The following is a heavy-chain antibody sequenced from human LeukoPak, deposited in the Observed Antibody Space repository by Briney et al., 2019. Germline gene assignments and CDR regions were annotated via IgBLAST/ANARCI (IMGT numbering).Heavy chain of an antibody. CDR3: ARQIGYCSGGSCYRQVNWFDP. Sequence: PSETLSLTCTVSSGSISSSSYYWGGIRQPPGKGLEGCGSIYDSGSTYYNPSLKSRVTISVETSKNQFSLKLSSVTAADTAVYYSARQIGYCSGGSCYRQVNWFDPWGQGTLVTVSS. J-gene: IGHJ5*02. D-gene: IGHD2-15*01. CDR1: SGSISSSSYY. CDR2: IYDSGST. V-gene: IGHV4-39*01.